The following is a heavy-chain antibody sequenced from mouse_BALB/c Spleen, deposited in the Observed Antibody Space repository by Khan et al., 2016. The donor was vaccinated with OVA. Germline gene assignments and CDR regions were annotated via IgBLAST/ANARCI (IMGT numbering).Heavy chain of an antibody. CDR3: ARNRDGGSYWYFDV. CDR1: AFSLSRYS. V-gene: IGHV2-6-4*01. J-gene: IGHJ1*01. Sequence: QVQLKESGPGLVAPSQSLSITCTVSAFSLSRYSVHWVRQPPGKGLEWLGIIWSGGSTDCNSALKSRLSISKDNSKSQVFLKMSSLQTDDTAMYYCARNRDGGSYWYFDVWGAGTTVTVSS. CDR2: IWSGGST. D-gene: IGHD3-3*01.